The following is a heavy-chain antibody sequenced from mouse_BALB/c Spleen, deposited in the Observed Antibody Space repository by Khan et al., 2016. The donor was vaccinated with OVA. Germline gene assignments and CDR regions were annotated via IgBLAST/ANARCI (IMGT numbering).Heavy chain of an antibody. CDR2: ISYDGSN. J-gene: IGHJ2*01. V-gene: IGHV3-6*02. Sequence: VQLKESGPGLVKPSQSLSLTCSVTGYSITSGYYWNWIRQFPGNKLEWMGYISYDGSNNYNPSLKNRISITRDTSKNQFFLKLNSVTTEDTATYYCAKFLWPYLDYWGQGTTLTVSS. CDR1: GYSITSGYY. D-gene: IGHD1-1*02. CDR3: AKFLWPYLDY.